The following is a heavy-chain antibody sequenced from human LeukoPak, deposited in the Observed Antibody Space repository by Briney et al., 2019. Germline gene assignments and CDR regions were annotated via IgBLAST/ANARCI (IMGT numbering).Heavy chain of an antibody. CDR3: ARDLGVRRSGELLFHWFDP. D-gene: IGHD3-10*01. J-gene: IGHJ5*02. CDR2: IYTSGST. V-gene: IGHV4-4*07. Sequence: PSETLSLTCTVSGGSISSYYWSWIRQPAGKGLEWIGRIYTSGSTNYNPSLKSRVTMSVDTSKNQFSLKPSSVTAADTAVYYCARDLGVRRSGELLFHWFDPWGQGTLVTVSS. CDR1: GGSISSYY.